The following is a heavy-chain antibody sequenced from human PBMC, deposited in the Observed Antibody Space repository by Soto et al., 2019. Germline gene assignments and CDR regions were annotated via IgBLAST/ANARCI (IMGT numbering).Heavy chain of an antibody. CDR3: AMVDNYVTPTPQDV. D-gene: IGHD3-16*01. Sequence: QVQLEQSGDEVRKPGSSVKVSFKSSDYSFVNYGIAWVREAPGQGIEWMGWISPYSGNTHYASKVQGRLTMTTDTSTSTAYMDLGSLTSDDTAVYYCAMVDNYVTPTPQDVWGQGTTVTVSS. CDR1: DYSFVNYG. V-gene: IGHV1-18*01. J-gene: IGHJ6*02. CDR2: ISPYSGNT.